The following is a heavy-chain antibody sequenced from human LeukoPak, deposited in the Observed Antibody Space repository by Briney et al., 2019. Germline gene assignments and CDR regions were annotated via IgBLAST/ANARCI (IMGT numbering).Heavy chain of an antibody. CDR1: GGSISSGDYY. V-gene: IGHV4-30-4*01. CDR3: ARVNYVDPYYFDY. J-gene: IGHJ4*02. CDR2: IYYSGST. D-gene: IGHD4-17*01. Sequence: SETLSLTCTVSGGSISSGDYYWSWIRQPPGKGLEWIGYIYYSGSTYYNPSLKSRVTISVDTSKNQFSLKLSSVTAADTAVYYCARVNYVDPYYFDYWGQGPRSPSPQ.